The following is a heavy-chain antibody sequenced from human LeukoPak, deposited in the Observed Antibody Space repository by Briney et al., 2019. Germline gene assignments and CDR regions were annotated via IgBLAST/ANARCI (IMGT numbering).Heavy chain of an antibody. D-gene: IGHD4-11*01. J-gene: IGHJ4*02. CDR2: INHGGST. CDR3: ARGVRTTVTTYYFDY. V-gene: IGHV4-34*01. Sequence: SETLSLNCAVYGGSFSGYYWSWIRQPPGKGLEWIGEINHGGSTNYNPSLKSRVTISVDTSKNQFSLKLSSVTAADTAVYYCARGVRTTVTTYYFDYWGQGTLVTVSS. CDR1: GGSFSGYY.